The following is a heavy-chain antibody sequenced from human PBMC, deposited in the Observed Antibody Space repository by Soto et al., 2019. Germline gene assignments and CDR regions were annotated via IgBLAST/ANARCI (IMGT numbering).Heavy chain of an antibody. CDR1: GFTFSNAW. CDR2: IKSKTDGGTT. CDR3: TTETTVTNVELGGRCDY. D-gene: IGHD4-17*01. Sequence: EVQLVESGGGLVKPGGSLRLSCAASGFTFSNAWMSWVRQAPGKGLEWVGRIKSKTDGGTTDYAAPVKGRFTISRDDSKNTLYLQMNSLKTEDTAVYYCTTETTVTNVELGGRCDYGGQGTLVTVSS. V-gene: IGHV3-15*01. J-gene: IGHJ4*02.